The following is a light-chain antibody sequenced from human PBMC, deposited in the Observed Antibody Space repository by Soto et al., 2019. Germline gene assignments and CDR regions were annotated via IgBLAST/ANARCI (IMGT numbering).Light chain of an antibody. CDR3: SSYTGSSTVV. Sequence: QSALTQPASVSGSPGQSITISCTGTSSDVGGYNYVSWYQQHPGKAPKLMIYDVSNRPSGVSNRVSGSKSGNTASLTISGLQAEDEADYDCSSYTGSSTVVFGGGTKLTVL. V-gene: IGLV2-14*01. J-gene: IGLJ2*01. CDR2: DVS. CDR1: SSDVGGYNY.